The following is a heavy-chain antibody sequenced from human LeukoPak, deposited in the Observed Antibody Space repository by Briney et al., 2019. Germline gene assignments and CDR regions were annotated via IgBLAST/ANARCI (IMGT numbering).Heavy chain of an antibody. CDR2: IYTSGTT. CDR3: ARWSGSVTARNYYYYMDV. CDR1: GGSVRRGNYY. D-gene: IGHD6-6*01. J-gene: IGHJ6*03. V-gene: IGHV4-61*02. Sequence: SETLSLTCTVSGGSVRRGNYYWTWIRQPAGSGLEWIGRIYTSGTTDYNPSIRTRVTISVDASRNQFSLNLSSVTAADTAVYYCARWSGSVTARNYYYYMDVWGEGTTVTVSS.